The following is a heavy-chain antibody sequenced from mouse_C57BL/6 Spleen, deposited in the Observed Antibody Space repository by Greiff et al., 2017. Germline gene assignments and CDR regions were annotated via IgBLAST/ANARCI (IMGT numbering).Heavy chain of an antibody. CDR1: GFTFSSYG. D-gene: IGHD4-1*01. CDR2: ISSGSSYT. Sequence: DVKLVESGGDLVKPGGSLKLSCAASGFTFSSYGMYWVRQTPDKRLEWVATISSGSSYTYYPDSVKGRFNISRVKAENTLYLQMSSLKTEDTAMYYCARGRTNTGTGVDCWGQGTTLTVSS. CDR3: ARGRTNTGTGVDC. V-gene: IGHV5-6*02. J-gene: IGHJ2*01.